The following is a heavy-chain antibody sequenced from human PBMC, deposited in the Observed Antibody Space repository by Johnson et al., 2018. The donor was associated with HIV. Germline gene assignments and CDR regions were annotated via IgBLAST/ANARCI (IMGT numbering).Heavy chain of an antibody. CDR2: ISSSGRTI. J-gene: IGHJ3*02. CDR3: AREEGTDILTRGDAFDI. D-gene: IGHD3-9*01. CDR1: GFTFSDYY. V-gene: IGHV3-11*04. Sequence: QVQLVESGGDLVKPGGSLRLSCAASGFTFSDYYMTWIRQAPGKGLESISYISSSGRTIYYADSVKGRFTMSRDNAKKSLYLQMNSLRAEDTAVYYCAREEGTDILTRGDAFDIWGQGTMVTVSS.